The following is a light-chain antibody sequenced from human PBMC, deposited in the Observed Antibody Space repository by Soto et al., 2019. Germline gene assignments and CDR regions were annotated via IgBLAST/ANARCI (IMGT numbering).Light chain of an antibody. V-gene: IGKV3-11*01. J-gene: IGKJ4*01. CDR2: DGS. CDR1: QSVSGL. Sequence: EIVLTQSPATVSLSPGERATLSCKASQSVSGLLAWYQQKPGQAPRLLIYDGSTRATGTPSRFSGSGSGTDFTLTISSLEPEDSAVFYCQQRSSWPPTFGGGTKVEIK. CDR3: QQRSSWPPT.